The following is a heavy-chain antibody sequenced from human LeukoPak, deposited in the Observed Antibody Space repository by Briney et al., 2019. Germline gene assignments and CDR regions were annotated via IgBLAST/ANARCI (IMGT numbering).Heavy chain of an antibody. CDR1: GFTFSSYA. CDR2: ISGSGGST. Sequence: QPGGSLRLSRAASGFTFSSYAMSWVRQAPGKGLEWVSAISGSGGSTYYADSVKGRFTISRDNSKNTLYLQMNSLRAEDTAVYYCATVKSSGWYYFDYWGQGTLVTVSS. CDR3: ATVKSSGWYYFDY. V-gene: IGHV3-23*01. D-gene: IGHD6-19*01. J-gene: IGHJ4*02.